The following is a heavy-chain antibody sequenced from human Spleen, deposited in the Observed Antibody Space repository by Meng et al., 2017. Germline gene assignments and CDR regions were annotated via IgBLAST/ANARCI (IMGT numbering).Heavy chain of an antibody. Sequence: SVKVSCKASGGTSSSYVIAWVRQAPGQGLEWMGRIIPILGIANYAQKFQGRVTITADKSTSTAYMELSSLRSEDTAVYYCARVRYYDSSGYYHPDAFDIWGQGTMVTVSS. CDR2: IIPILGIA. V-gene: IGHV1-69*04. CDR3: ARVRYYDSSGYYHPDAFDI. J-gene: IGHJ3*02. D-gene: IGHD3-22*01. CDR1: GGTSSSYV.